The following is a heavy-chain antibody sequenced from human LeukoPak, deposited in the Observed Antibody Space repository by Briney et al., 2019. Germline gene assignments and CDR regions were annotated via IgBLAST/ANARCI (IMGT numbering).Heavy chain of an antibody. D-gene: IGHD1-26*01. Sequence: ASVKVSCTASGYTFTGYSMHWVRQAPGQGLEWMGWINPNSGGTNYAQKFQGRVTMTRDTSISTAYMELSRLRSDDTAVYYCARAGLNSGSYPLGYWGQGTLVTVSS. J-gene: IGHJ4*02. CDR2: INPNSGGT. V-gene: IGHV1-2*02. CDR1: GYTFTGYS. CDR3: ARAGLNSGSYPLGY.